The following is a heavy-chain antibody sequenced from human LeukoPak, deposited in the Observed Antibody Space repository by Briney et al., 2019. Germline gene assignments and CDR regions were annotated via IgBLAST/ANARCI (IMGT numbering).Heavy chain of an antibody. D-gene: IGHD3-3*01. Sequence: LETLSLTCTVACDSITSYYWSWIRQPPGKRLYWIGYIYYRGSTNYNPSLKSRVTISVDTSKNQFSLTLSSVTAADTAVYYCSRVTRSYDAFDIWGQGTMVTVSS. CDR2: IYYRGST. V-gene: IGHV4-59*01. J-gene: IGHJ3*02. CDR3: SRVTRSYDAFDI. CDR1: CDSITSYY.